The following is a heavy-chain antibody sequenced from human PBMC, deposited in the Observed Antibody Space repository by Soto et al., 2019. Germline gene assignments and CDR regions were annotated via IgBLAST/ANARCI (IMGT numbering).Heavy chain of an antibody. CDR1: GFTFSSYA. V-gene: IGHV3-23*01. J-gene: IGHJ6*02. CDR2: MSGSGGST. D-gene: IGHD6-19*01. CDR3: AKFTVAGNYYYYGIDV. Sequence: HPGGSLRLSCAASGFTFSSYAMSWVRQAPGKGLEWVSAMSGSGGSTYYADSVKGRFTISRDNSKNTLYLQMNSLRAEDTAVYYCAKFTVAGNYYYYGIDVWGQGTTVTVSS.